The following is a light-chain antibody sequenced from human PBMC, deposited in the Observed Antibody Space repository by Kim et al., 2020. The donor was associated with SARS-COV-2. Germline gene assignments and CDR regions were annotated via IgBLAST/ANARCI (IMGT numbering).Light chain of an antibody. Sequence: QLVLTQSSSASASLGSSVKLTCTLSSGHSSYIIAWHQQQPGKAPRYLMKLEGSGSYNKGSGLPDRFSGSSSGADRYLIISNLQSEDEADYYCETSPGVFGGGTQLTVL. CDR2: LEGSGSY. J-gene: IGLJ2*01. CDR3: ETSPGV. CDR1: SGHSSYI. V-gene: IGLV4-60*03.